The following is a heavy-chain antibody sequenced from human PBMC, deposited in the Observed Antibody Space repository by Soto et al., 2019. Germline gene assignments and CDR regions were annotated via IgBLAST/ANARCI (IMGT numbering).Heavy chain of an antibody. V-gene: IGHV3-30*03. CDR1: GFTFNTYG. D-gene: IGHD5-12*01. CDR3: ARGSGYDFDY. CDR2: ISKDGSDK. J-gene: IGHJ4*02. Sequence: QVQVVESGGGVVQPGRSLRLSCVASGFTFNTYGMHWVRQAPGKGLEWVACISKDGSDKSYSNSVRGRFTITRDNSQNTMYLQMNSLTTEDTALYYCARGSGYDFDYWGQGTLVTVSS.